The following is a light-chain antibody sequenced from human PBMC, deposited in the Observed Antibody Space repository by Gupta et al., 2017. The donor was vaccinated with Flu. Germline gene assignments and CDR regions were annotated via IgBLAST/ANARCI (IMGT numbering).Light chain of an antibody. V-gene: IGKV3-11*01. J-gene: IGKJ4*01. CDR1: QSVTTY. CDR3: QQRDSWPLT. Sequence: EIVLTQSPATLSLSPGERATLSCRASQSVTTYLAWYQQRPGQAPRLLIYDAGNRATGTPARFSGSGSGTDFTLTIGSLEAEDFAVYYCQQRDSWPLTFGGGTKVEIK. CDR2: DAG.